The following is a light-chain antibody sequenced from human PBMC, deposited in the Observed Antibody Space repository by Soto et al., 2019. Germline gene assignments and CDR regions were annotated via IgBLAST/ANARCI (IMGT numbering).Light chain of an antibody. CDR1: QSVSSY. J-gene: IGKJ1*01. CDR2: EAS. CDR3: QQRSNWPRT. V-gene: IGKV3-11*01. Sequence: IVLTHSPGTLSLSPGERATLSCRASQSVSSYLAWYQQKPGQAPRLLIYEASNRATGIPARFSGSGSGTDFTLTISSLEPEDFAVYYCQQRSNWPRTFGQGTKVDI.